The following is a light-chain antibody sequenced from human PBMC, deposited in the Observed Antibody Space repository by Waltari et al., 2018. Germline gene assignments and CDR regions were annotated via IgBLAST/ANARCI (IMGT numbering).Light chain of an antibody. CDR3: AVWDDSLSTWM. J-gene: IGLJ3*02. CDR2: KNS. V-gene: IGLV1-47*01. Sequence: QSVLTQPPSASETPGQRVIISCSGSSSNIGTHYVHWYQRLPGMAPKLLIYKNSQRPSGVPDRISGFRSGSSASLVISGLRSEDEADYFCAVWDDSLSTWMFGGGTKLTVL. CDR1: SSNIGTHY.